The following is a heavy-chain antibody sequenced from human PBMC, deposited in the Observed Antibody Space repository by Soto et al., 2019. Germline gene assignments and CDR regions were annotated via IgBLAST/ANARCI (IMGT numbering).Heavy chain of an antibody. D-gene: IGHD6-13*01. CDR2: VGTSPDAT. V-gene: IGHV3-23*01. J-gene: IGHJ5*02. Sequence: GGSLRLSCAASGFVFSTYAMNWVRQAPGKGPEWVSSVGTSPDATYYADSVKGRFTITRDNSKNTLFLQMNSLRVEDTAIYYCAKDPPRGPLGIAAPGARWFDTWGQCTMVTVSS. CDR3: AKDPPRGPLGIAAPGARWFDT. CDR1: GFVFSTYA.